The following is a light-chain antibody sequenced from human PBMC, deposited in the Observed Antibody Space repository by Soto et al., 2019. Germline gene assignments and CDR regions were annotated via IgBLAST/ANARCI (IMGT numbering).Light chain of an antibody. J-gene: IGLJ1*01. CDR3: SSFAGSYSPYV. Sequence: QSVLTQPPSASGSPGQSVTISCTGTSSDIGVYDFVSWYQQHPGKAPKVIIYQVNKRPSGVPDRFSDSKSGNTASLTVSGLRPEDEADYFCSSFAGSYSPYVFGTGTKLTVL. V-gene: IGLV2-8*01. CDR2: QVN. CDR1: SSDIGVYDF.